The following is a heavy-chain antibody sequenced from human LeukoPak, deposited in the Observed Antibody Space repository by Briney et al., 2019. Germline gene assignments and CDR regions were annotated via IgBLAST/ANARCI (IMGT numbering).Heavy chain of an antibody. J-gene: IGHJ4*02. CDR1: GFTFSSYW. CDR3: TRDITLTRGGRSDY. Sequence: GGSLRLSCAASGFTFSSYWMYWVRQAPGKGLVWVSRINSDGKTTNYADSVKGRFTISRDNAKNTLYLQMNSLRAEDTAVYYCTRDITLTRGGRSDYWGQGTLVTVSA. V-gene: IGHV3-74*01. CDR2: INSDGKTT. D-gene: IGHD3-10*01.